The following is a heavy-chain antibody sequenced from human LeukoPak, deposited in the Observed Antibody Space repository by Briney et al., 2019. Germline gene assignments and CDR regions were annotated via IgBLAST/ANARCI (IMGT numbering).Heavy chain of an antibody. J-gene: IGHJ4*02. CDR1: VFTFSIYA. CDR3: ARDLLGSKFGLDY. D-gene: IGHD3-10*01. CDR2: LSYDGGNT. V-gene: IGHV3-30-3*01. Sequence: GGSLRLSCAASVFTFSIYAIHWVRQAPGKGLEWVAVLSYDGGNTFYAESVKGRFIISRDNSKNTVYLQMNSLRAEDTAVYYCARDLLGSKFGLDYWGQGTLVTVSS.